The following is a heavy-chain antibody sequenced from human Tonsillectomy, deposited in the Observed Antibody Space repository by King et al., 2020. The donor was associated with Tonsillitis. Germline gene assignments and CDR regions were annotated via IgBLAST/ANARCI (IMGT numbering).Heavy chain of an antibody. V-gene: IGHV3-15*01. CDR2: IKSKTDGGTT. J-gene: IGHJ4*02. CDR1: GFTFTNAW. D-gene: IGHD2-2*01. CDR3: TTITGMPGAYYFDY. Sequence: VQLVESGGGLVKPGGSLRLSCATSGFTFTNAWMNWVRQAPGKGLEWVGRIKSKTDGGTTDYAAPVKGRFTVSRDDSKNTLYLQMNSLRPEDTVVYYCTTITGMPGAYYFDYWGQGTLVTVSS.